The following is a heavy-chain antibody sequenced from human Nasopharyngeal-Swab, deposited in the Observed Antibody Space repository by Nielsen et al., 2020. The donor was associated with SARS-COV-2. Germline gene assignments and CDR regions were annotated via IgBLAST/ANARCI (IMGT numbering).Heavy chain of an antibody. V-gene: IGHV1-2*06. CDR1: GYTFTGYY. Sequence: ASVKVSCKASGYTFTGYYMHWVRQAPGQGLEWMGRINPNSGGTNYAQKFQGRVTMTRDTSISTAYMELSRLRSDDTAVYYCARVAGCSSTSCYSQGAFDIWGQGTMVTVSS. CDR3: ARVAGCSSTSCYSQGAFDI. CDR2: INPNSGGT. D-gene: IGHD2-2*02. J-gene: IGHJ3*02.